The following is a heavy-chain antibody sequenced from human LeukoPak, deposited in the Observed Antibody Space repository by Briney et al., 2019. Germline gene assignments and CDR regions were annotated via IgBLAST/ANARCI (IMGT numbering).Heavy chain of an antibody. Sequence: SQTLSLTCAISGDIVSSTRAAWNWIRQSPSRGLEWLGRTYYGSKWHSGYAVSVKSRIIIKADTSRNHFSLQLDSVTPEDTAVYYCARDTAAGGSDFDYWGQGTLVTVSS. D-gene: IGHD6-13*01. CDR1: GDIVSSTRAA. CDR2: TYYGSKWHS. CDR3: ARDTAAGGSDFDY. V-gene: IGHV6-1*01. J-gene: IGHJ4*02.